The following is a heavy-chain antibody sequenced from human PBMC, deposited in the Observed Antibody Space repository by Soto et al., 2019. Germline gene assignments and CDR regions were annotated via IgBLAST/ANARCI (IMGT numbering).Heavy chain of an antibody. J-gene: IGHJ6*02. CDR2: ISPYDDNT. CDR3: ARGGYYDSSGSRNYHYYGMDA. CDR1: GYTFNSYG. D-gene: IGHD3-22*01. Sequence: QVQLVQSGTEVKKPGASVKVSCKASGYTFNSYGISWVRQAPGQGLEWMGWISPYDDNTNYAQNLQGRVTMTTETSTRTAYMELRSLRSDATAVYYCARGGYYDSSGSRNYHYYGMDAWGQGTTFTFS. V-gene: IGHV1-18*01.